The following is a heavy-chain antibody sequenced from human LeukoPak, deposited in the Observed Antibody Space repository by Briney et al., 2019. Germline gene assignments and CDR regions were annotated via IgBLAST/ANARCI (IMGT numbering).Heavy chain of an antibody. J-gene: IGHJ4*02. Sequence: ASVTVSRKVSGYTFTDYYMHWVQQAPGKGLEWMGLVDPEDGETIYAEKFQGRVTITADTSTDTAYMELSSLRSEDTAVYYCVTISEPITMVRGVINTPADYWGQGTLVTVSS. CDR2: VDPEDGET. D-gene: IGHD3-10*01. CDR1: GYTFTDYY. V-gene: IGHV1-69-2*01. CDR3: VTISEPITMVRGVINTPADY.